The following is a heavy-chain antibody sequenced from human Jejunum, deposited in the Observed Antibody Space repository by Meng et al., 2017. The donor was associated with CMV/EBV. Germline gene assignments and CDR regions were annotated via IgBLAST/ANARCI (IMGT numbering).Heavy chain of an antibody. CDR2: IFSDGTT. CDR3: ARDSHSNIRASD. D-gene: IGHD1/OR15-1a*01. CDR1: GFTVGTHY. V-gene: IGHV3-53*01. J-gene: IGHJ4*02. Sequence: ASGFTVGTHYMDWVRQAPGKGLEWVSIIFSDGTTYSADSVKGRFTISRDTSKNTVYLQMNSLRPEDAAVYHCARDSHSNIRASDWGPGTLVTVSS.